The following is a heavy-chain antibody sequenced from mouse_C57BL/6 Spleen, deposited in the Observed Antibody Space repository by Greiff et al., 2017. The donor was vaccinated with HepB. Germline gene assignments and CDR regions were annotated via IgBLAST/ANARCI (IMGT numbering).Heavy chain of an antibody. Sequence: QVQLQQSGAELARPGASVKLSCKASGYTFTSYGISWVKQRPGQGLEWIGEIYPRSGNTYYNEKFKGKATLTADKSSSTAYMELRSLTSEDSAVYFCARSTMVTPYAMDYWGQGTSVTVSS. V-gene: IGHV1-81*01. J-gene: IGHJ4*01. CDR1: GYTFTSYG. CDR3: ARSTMVTPYAMDY. CDR2: IYPRSGNT. D-gene: IGHD2-2*01.